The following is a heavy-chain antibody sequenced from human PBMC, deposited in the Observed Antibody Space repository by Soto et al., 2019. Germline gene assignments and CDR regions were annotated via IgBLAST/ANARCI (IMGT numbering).Heavy chain of an antibody. CDR2: IGTAGDT. J-gene: IGHJ4*02. CDR3: ARANLRGGNSNFDY. D-gene: IGHD2-21*02. Sequence: EVQLVESGGGLVQPGGSLRLSCAASGFTFSSYDMHWVRQATGKGLEWVSAIGTAGDTYYPGSVKGRFTISRENAKNSLYLQMNSLRAEDTAVYYCARANLRGGNSNFDYWGQGTLVTVSS. CDR1: GFTFSSYD. V-gene: IGHV3-13*01.